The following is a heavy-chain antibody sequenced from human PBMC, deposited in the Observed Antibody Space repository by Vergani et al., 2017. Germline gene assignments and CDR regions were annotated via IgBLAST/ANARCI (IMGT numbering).Heavy chain of an antibody. CDR3: ARLYGRDSSGSKYFDY. D-gene: IGHD3-22*01. J-gene: IGHJ4*02. CDR1: GYSFTNYW. V-gene: IGHV5-51*01. Sequence: EVQLVQSGAEVKKPGESLKISCQISGYSFTNYWIGWVRQMPGKGLEWMGIIHPADSDTRYSPSFQVQVTISVDKSISTAYLQRSSLRASDSAMYYYARLYGRDSSGSKYFDYWGQGTLVTVSS. CDR2: IHPADSDT.